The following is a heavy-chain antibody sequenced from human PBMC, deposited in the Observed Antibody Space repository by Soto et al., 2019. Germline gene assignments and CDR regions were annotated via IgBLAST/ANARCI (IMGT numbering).Heavy chain of an antibody. D-gene: IGHD3-22*01. CDR3: ARMWGGNYYGAFDI. J-gene: IGHJ3*02. Sequence: EVQLVESGGGLIQPGGSLRLSCAASGFTVSSNYMSWVRQAPGKGLEWVSVIYSGGSTYYADSVKGRFTISRDNSKNTLYLQMNSLRAEDTAVYYCARMWGGNYYGAFDIWGQGTMVTVSS. CDR2: IYSGGST. V-gene: IGHV3-53*01. CDR1: GFTVSSNY.